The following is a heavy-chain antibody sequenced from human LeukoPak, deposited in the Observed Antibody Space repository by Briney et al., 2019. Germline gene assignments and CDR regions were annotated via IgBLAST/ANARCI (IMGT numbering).Heavy chain of an antibody. V-gene: IGHV1-24*01. CDR3: ATYDILTGYPGGDAFDI. J-gene: IGHJ3*02. CDR2: FELEDGET. D-gene: IGHD3-9*01. CDR1: GYTLTELS. Sequence: ASVKVSCKVSGYTLTELSMHWVRQAPGKGLRGLGGFELEDGETIYAQKFQGRVTMTEDTSTDTAYMELSSLRSEDTAVYYCATYDILTGYPGGDAFDIWGQGTMVTVSS.